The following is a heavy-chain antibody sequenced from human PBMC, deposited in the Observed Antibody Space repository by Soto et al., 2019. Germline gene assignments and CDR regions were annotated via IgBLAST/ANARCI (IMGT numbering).Heavy chain of an antibody. CDR2: ISAYNGNT. CDR3: ARDPESRVRGVIYWFDP. CDR1: GYTFTSYA. D-gene: IGHD3-10*01. V-gene: IGHV1-18*04. Sequence: GASVKVSCKASGYTFTSYAISWVRQAPGQGLEWMGWISAYNGNTNYAQKIQGRVTMTTDTSTSTAYMELRSLRSDDTAVYYCARDPESRVRGVIYWFDPWGQGTLVTVSS. J-gene: IGHJ5*02.